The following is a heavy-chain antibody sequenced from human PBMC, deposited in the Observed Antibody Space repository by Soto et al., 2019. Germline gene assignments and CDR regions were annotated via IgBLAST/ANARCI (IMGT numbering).Heavy chain of an antibody. D-gene: IGHD1-1*01. CDR3: ARERGAYKYFDY. CDR2: INTYNGNI. Sequence: QVQLVQSGAEVKKPGASVKVSCKVSGYMFASYGISWARQAPGQGLEWMGWINTYNGNINYAQKFQGRVTMTTDTSTSTAYMELRGRGSDDTALYSCARERGAYKYFDYWGQGTLVTVSS. J-gene: IGHJ4*02. CDR1: GYMFASYG. V-gene: IGHV1-18*01.